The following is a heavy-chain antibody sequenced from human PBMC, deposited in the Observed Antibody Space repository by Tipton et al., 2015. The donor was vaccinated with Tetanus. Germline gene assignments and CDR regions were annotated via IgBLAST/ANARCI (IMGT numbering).Heavy chain of an antibody. CDR1: GGSISGSNYF. CDR2: IYYSGDT. CDR3: ARSHVFRLTLFGEEIPRSGRFDP. J-gene: IGHJ5*02. Sequence: TLSLTCSVSGGSISGSNYFWNWIRQQPGKGPEWIGYIYYSGDTDYNPSLQSRATISLDTAKNHFSLRLNSVTAADTAVYYCARSHVFRLTLFGEEIPRSGRFDPWGQGTLVTVSS. D-gene: IGHD3-3*01. V-gene: IGHV4-61*03.